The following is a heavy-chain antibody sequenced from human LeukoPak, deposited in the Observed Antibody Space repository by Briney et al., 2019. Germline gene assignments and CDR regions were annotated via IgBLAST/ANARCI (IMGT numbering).Heavy chain of an antibody. Sequence: GGSLRLSCVASGFIVSNNYMSWVRRAPGMGLEWVSTIYRGGSSFYADSVKGRFTISRDNSKNTLYLQMDSLRAEDTAVYYCARDHQGYYYDSSGFDLWGRGTLVTVSS. D-gene: IGHD3-22*01. V-gene: IGHV3-66*01. CDR2: IYRGGSS. CDR1: GFIVSNNY. CDR3: ARDHQGYYYDSSGFDL. J-gene: IGHJ2*01.